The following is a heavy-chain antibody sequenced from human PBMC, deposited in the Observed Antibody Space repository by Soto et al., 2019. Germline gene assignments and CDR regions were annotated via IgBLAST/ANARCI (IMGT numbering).Heavy chain of an antibody. J-gene: IGHJ3*01. D-gene: IGHD6-19*01. CDR3: AKDLDSSGWYVLSAFEF. CDR2: IIPILGIA. CDR1: GGTFSSYT. V-gene: IGHV1-69*04. Sequence: ASVKVSCKASGGTFSSYTISWVRQAPGQGLEWMGRIIPILGIANYAQKFQGRVTITADKSTSTAYMELSSLRSEDTAVYYCAKDLDSSGWYVLSAFEFWGQGSLVTVSS.